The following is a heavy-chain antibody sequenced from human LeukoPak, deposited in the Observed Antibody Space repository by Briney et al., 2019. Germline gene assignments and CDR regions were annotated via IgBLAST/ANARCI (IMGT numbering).Heavy chain of an antibody. V-gene: IGHV3-48*03. D-gene: IGHD6-13*01. CDR2: ISSSGSTI. CDR3: AREVGGYSSSWYYNWFDP. J-gene: IGHJ5*02. Sequence: GGSLRLSCAASGFTFSSYEMNWVRQAPGKGLGWVSYISSSGSTIYYADSVKGRFTISRDNAENSLYLQMNSLRAEDTAVYYCAREVGGYSSSWYYNWFDPWGQGTLVTVSS. CDR1: GFTFSSYE.